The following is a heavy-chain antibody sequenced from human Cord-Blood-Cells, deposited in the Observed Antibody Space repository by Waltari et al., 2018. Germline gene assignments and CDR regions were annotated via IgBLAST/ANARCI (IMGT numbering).Heavy chain of an antibody. D-gene: IGHD3-16*01. CDR1: GFTCSSYS. CDR3: ARGGGDDAFDI. CDR2: ISSSSSYL. Sequence: EVQLVESGGGLVKPGGSLRLSCAASGFTCSSYSMNWVRQAQGEELEWVSSISSSSSYLYYADSVKGRFTISRDNAKNSLYLQMNSLRAEDTAVYYCARGGGDDAFDIWGQGTMVTDSS. V-gene: IGHV3-21*01. J-gene: IGHJ3*02.